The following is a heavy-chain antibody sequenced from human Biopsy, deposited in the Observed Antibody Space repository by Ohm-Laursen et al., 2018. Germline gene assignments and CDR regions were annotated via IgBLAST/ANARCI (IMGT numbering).Heavy chain of an antibody. CDR3: VRGVDYYDPYHYYALDV. CDR1: GESFNGYY. D-gene: IGHD3-22*01. CDR2: INHSGRT. J-gene: IGHJ6*02. V-gene: IGHV4-34*01. Sequence: TLSLTCAVYGESFNGYYWSWVRQTPGKGLEWIGEINHSGRTNYNTSLKSLDTISVDTSKNHFLLKARSVTAADTAVYYCVRGVDYYDPYHYYALDVWGQGTTVTVSS.